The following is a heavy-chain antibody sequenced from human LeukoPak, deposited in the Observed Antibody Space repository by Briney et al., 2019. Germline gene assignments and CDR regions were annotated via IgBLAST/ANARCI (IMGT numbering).Heavy chain of an antibody. V-gene: IGHV1-18*01. CDR2: ISAYNGNT. Sequence: GASVKVSCKASGYTFTSYGISWVRQAPGQGLEWMGWISAYNGNTNYAQKLQGRVTMTTDTSTSTAYMELRSLRSDDTAVYYCARVVDNGIAARPPDYWGQGTLVTVSS. CDR3: ARVVDNGIAARPPDY. CDR1: GYTFTSYG. D-gene: IGHD6-6*01. J-gene: IGHJ4*02.